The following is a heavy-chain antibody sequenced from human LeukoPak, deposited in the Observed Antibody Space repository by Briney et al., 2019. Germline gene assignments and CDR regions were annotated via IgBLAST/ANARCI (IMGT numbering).Heavy chain of an antibody. CDR1: GFTFISYE. CDR3: ARAVNGGSSPDY. D-gene: IGHD4-23*01. CDR2: ISSSGGTV. Sequence: GGSLRLSCAASGFTFISYEMNWVRQAPGKGLEWVSYISSSGGTVYYADSVKGRFTISRDNAKNSLYLQMNSLRAEDTAVYYCARAVNGGSSPDYWGQGTLVTVSS. V-gene: IGHV3-48*03. J-gene: IGHJ4*02.